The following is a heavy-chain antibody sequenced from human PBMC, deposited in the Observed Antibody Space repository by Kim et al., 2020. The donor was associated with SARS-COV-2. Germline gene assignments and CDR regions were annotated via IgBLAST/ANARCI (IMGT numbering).Heavy chain of an antibody. CDR2: TNSDGNTI. V-gene: IGHV3-74*01. D-gene: IGHD2-15*01. Sequence: GGSLRLSCAASGFTVNAYWMHWVRQAPGAGLVWVSRTNSDGNTINYADSVKGRFTLSRDYAKNTLFLQMNNLRVEDTAVYYCVRDFGGGHDYWGQGTLVT. CDR1: GFTVNAYW. CDR3: VRDFGGGHDY. J-gene: IGHJ4*02.